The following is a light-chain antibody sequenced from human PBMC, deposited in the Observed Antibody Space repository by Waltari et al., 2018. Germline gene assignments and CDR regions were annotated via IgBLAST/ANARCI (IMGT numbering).Light chain of an antibody. J-gene: IGLJ1*01. CDR1: SSDVGGYSY. CDR3: SSYAGSNNLGV. CDR2: GVY. Sequence: QSALTQPPSASGSPGQSVTISCTGTSSDVGGYSYVSWYQHHPGKTPKLIIYGVYKRPSGVPDRFSGSKSGNTASLTVSGLQAEDEADYYCSSYAGSNNLGVFGTGTKVTVL. V-gene: IGLV2-8*01.